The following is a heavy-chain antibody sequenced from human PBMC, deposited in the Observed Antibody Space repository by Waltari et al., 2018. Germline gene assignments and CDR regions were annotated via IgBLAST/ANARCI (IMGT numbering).Heavy chain of an antibody. V-gene: IGHV3-33*01. CDR1: GFTFSSYG. D-gene: IGHD3-22*01. Sequence: QVQLVESGGGVVQPGRSLRLSCAASGFTFSSYGMHWVRQAPGKGLEWVAVIWYDGSNKYYADSVKGRFTISRDNSKNTLYLQMNSLRAEDTAVYYCARDYYYDSSGYGYWGQGTLVTVSS. J-gene: IGHJ4*02. CDR2: IWYDGSNK. CDR3: ARDYYYDSSGYGY.